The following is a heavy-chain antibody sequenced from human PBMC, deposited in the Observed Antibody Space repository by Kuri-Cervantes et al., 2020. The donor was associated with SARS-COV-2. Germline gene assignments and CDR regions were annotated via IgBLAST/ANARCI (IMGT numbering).Heavy chain of an antibody. D-gene: IGHD2-21*01. Sequence: GESLKISCAASGFTFSSYAMHWVRQAPGKGLEWVAVISYDGSNKYYADSVKGRFTISRDNSKNSVYLQMNSLRGEDTVVYYCARVAGEGPIYYYYMYVWGKGTTVTVSS. CDR1: GFTFSSYA. CDR2: ISYDGSNK. CDR3: ARVAGEGPIYYYYMYV. J-gene: IGHJ6*03. V-gene: IGHV3-30-3*01.